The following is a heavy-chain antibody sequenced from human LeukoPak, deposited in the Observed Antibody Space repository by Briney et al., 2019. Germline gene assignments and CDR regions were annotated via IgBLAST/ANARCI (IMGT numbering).Heavy chain of an antibody. V-gene: IGHV1-2*04. CDR3: ARSPVLRYFDWLFYFDY. CDR1: GYTFTGYY. D-gene: IGHD3-9*01. CDR2: INPNSGST. Sequence: ASVKVSCKASGYTFTGYYMHWVRQAPGQGLEWMGWINPNSGSTNYAQKFQGWVTMTRDTSISTAYMELSRLRSDDTAVDYCARSPVLRYFDWLFYFDYWGQGTLVTVSS. J-gene: IGHJ4*02.